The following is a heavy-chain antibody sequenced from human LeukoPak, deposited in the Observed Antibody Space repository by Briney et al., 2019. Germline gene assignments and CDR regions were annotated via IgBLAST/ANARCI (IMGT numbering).Heavy chain of an antibody. V-gene: IGHV3-23*01. CDR1: GFTFSSFS. J-gene: IGHJ4*02. Sequence: WESLTLSCAASGFTFSSFSMTWFRQATGKGLEWVSSIIVSGTTYYADSVKGRFTISRDSFRGTLFLQMDSLRVEDTAVYFCAKGSVGNADFASWGQGALVTVSS. CDR2: IIVSGTT. D-gene: IGHD6-25*01. CDR3: AKGSVGNADFAS.